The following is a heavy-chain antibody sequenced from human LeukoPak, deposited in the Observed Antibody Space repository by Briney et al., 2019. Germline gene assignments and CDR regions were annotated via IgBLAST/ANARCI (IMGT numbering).Heavy chain of an antibody. CDR1: GYTFTGYY. CDR3: ASGAWDSSSWYFDY. J-gene: IGHJ4*02. D-gene: IGHD6-13*01. CDR2: INPNSGGT. V-gene: IGHV1-2*02. Sequence: ASVKVSCKASGYTFTGYYMHWVRQAPGQGLEWMGCINPNSGGTNYAQKFQGRVTMTRDTSISTAYMELSRLRSDDTAVYYCASGAWDSSSWYFDYWGQGTLVTVSS.